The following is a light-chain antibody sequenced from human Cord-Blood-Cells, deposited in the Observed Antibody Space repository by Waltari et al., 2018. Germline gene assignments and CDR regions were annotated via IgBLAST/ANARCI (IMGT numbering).Light chain of an antibody. J-gene: IGLJ3*02. V-gene: IGLV6-57*01. CDR3: QSYDSSNRV. CDR2: EDN. CDR1: SGSIARHY. Sequence: NLMLTQPHSVSESPGKTVTISCTPSSGSIARHYGQSYQQCPGSSPTTVIYEDNQRPSGVPDRFSGSIDSSSNSASLTISGLKTEDEADYYCQSYDSSNRVFGGGTKLTVL.